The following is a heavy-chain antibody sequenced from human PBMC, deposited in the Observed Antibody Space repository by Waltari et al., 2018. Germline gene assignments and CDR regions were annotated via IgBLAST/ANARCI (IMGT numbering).Heavy chain of an antibody. CDR2: INHSGST. J-gene: IGHJ4*02. V-gene: IGHV4-34*01. CDR1: GGSFSGYY. CDR3: ARGRPYYDFWSGFAPSRIFDY. D-gene: IGHD3-3*01. Sequence: QVQLQQWGAGLLKPSETLSLTCAVYGGSFSGYYWSWIRQPPGKGLEWIGEINHSGSTNYNPSLKRRVTISVDTSKNQFSLKLSSVTASDTAVYYCARGRPYYDFWSGFAPSRIFDYWGQGTLVTVSS.